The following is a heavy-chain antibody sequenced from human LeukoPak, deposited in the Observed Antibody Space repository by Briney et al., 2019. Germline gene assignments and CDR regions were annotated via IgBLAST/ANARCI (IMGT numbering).Heavy chain of an antibody. CDR2: ITYDGTT. V-gene: IGHV3-15*01. CDR3: TWMATVRTVDY. J-gene: IGHJ4*02. CDR1: GLKFSDAW. D-gene: IGHD4-17*01. Sequence: GGSLRLSCVVFGLKFSDAWMSWVRQAPGKGLEWVGRITYDGTTDYAAPVKGRFSISRDNSKNTFYLQMNSLQTDDTAVYYCTWMATVRTVDYWGQGTLVTVSS.